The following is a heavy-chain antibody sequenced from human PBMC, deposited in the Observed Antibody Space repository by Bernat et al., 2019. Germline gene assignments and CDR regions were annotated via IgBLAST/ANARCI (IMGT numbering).Heavy chain of an antibody. D-gene: IGHD5-12*01. V-gene: IGHV3-30*01. CDR3: ARGSSGYAGNRDY. CDR2: ISYDGSNK. J-gene: IGHJ4*02. Sequence: QVQLVESGGGVVQPGRSLRLSCAASGFTFSSYAMHWVRQAPGKGLEWVAVISYDGSNKYYADSVKGRFTISRDNSKNTLYLQMNSLRAEDTAVYYCARGSSGYAGNRDYWGQGTLVTVSS. CDR1: GFTFSSYA.